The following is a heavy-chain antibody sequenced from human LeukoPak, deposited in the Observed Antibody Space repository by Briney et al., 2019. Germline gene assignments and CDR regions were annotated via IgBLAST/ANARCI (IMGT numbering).Heavy chain of an antibody. CDR3: ARGYLLRYFPNDY. D-gene: IGHD3-9*01. V-gene: IGHV1-2*02. CDR2: INPNSGGT. Sequence: ASLKVSCKASGYTLTGYYMHWGRQAPGQGLEWMGWINPNSGGTNYAQKFQGRVTMTRDTSISTVYMELSRLRSDDTAVYYCARGYLLRYFPNDYWGQGTLVTVSS. J-gene: IGHJ4*02. CDR1: GYTLTGYY.